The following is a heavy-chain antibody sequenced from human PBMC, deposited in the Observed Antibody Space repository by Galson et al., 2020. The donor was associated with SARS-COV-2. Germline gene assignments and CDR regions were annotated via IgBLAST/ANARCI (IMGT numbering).Heavy chain of an antibody. CDR1: GGSISSPNW. CDR2: IYYSGRS. D-gene: IGHD6-13*01. J-gene: IGHJ3*02. Sequence: KSSETLSLTCAVYGGSISSPNWWLWVRQPPGKGLEWIGEIYYSGRSSYNPSLKSRVTMSVDQSKNQFSLRLSSMTAADTAVYYCATEGAVAAANGAFDIWGQGTMVTVSS. V-gene: IGHV4-4*02. CDR3: ATEGAVAAANGAFDI.